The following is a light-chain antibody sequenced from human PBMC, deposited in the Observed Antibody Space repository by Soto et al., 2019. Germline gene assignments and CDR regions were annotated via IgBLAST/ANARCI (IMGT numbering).Light chain of an antibody. Sequence: EIVMTQSPATLSVSPGERATLSCRASQSVSSNLAWYQQKPGQAPRLLIYGASARATGIPARFSGSGSGTEFTLTITSLQPEDFATYYCQQSYSTPLTFGGGTKVEMK. CDR2: GAS. J-gene: IGKJ4*01. V-gene: IGKV3-15*01. CDR3: QQSYSTPLT. CDR1: QSVSSN.